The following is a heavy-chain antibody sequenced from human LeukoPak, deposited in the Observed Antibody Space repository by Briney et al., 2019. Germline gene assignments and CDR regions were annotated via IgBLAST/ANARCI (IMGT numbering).Heavy chain of an antibody. CDR1: GFTCSDCY. D-gene: IGHD2/OR15-2a*01. CDR2: ISSSGSTI. V-gene: IGHV3-11*01. J-gene: IGHJ6*02. CDR3: ARVSFDYYGMDV. Sequence: PAGSLRLSCEASGFTCSDCYMSWIRQAPGKRLEWVSYISSSGSTIYYADSVKGRFTISRDNAKNSLYLQMNSLRAEDTAVYYCARVSFDYYGMDVWGQGPTVTVSS.